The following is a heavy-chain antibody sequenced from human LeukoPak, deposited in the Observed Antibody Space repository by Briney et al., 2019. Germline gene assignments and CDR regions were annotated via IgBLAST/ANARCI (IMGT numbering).Heavy chain of an antibody. J-gene: IGHJ4*02. V-gene: IGHV3-33*06. D-gene: IGHD2-21*02. CDR2: IWYDGSNK. CDR3: AKDKGIVTAIPFDY. Sequence: GGSLGLSCAASGFTFSSYGMHWVRQAPGKGLEWVAVIWYDGSNKYYADSVKGRFTISRDNSKNTLYLQMNSLRAEDTAVYYCAKDKGIVTAIPFDYWGQGTLVTVSS. CDR1: GFTFSSYG.